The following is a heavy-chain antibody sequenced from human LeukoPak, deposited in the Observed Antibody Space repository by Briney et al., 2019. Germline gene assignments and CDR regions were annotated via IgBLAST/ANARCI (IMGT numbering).Heavy chain of an antibody. CDR2: ISYDGSNK. Sequence: GRSLRLSCAASGFTFSSYAMHWVRQAPGKGLEWVAVISYDGSNKYYADSVKGRFTISRDNSKNTLYLQMNSLRAEDTAVYYCAREGKFLEWLFDYWGQGTLVTVSS. J-gene: IGHJ4*02. V-gene: IGHV3-30-3*01. CDR1: GFTFSSYA. D-gene: IGHD3-3*01. CDR3: AREGKFLEWLFDY.